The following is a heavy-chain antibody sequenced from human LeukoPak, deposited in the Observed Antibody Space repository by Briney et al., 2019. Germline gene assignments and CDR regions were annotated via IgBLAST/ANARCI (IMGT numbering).Heavy chain of an antibody. CDR3: ARDGRACDY. V-gene: IGHV3-33*01. Sequence: GGSLRLSCAASGFTFSSYGMHWVRQAPGKGLEWVAVIWYDGSNKYYADSVKGRFTIPRDNSKSTLYLQMNSLRAEDTAVYYCARDGRACDYWGQGTLVTVSS. CDR1: GFTFSSYG. CDR2: IWYDGSNK. J-gene: IGHJ4*02.